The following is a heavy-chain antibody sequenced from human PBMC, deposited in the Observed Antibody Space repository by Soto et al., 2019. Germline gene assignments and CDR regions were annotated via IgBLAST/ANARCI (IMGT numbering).Heavy chain of an antibody. CDR3: AKDSPPYYDFWSGYYPLQYNNYFDY. D-gene: IGHD3-3*01. CDR1: GFTFSSYG. CDR2: ISYDGSNK. Sequence: GGSLRLSCAASGFTFSSYGMHWVRQAPGKGLEWVAVISYDGSNKYYADSVKGRFTISRDNSKNTLYLQMNSLRAEDTAVYYCAKDSPPYYDFWSGYYPLQYNNYFDYWGQGTLVTVSS. J-gene: IGHJ4*02. V-gene: IGHV3-30*18.